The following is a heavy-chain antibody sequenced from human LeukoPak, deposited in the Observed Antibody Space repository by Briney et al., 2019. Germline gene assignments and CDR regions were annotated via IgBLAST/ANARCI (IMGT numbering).Heavy chain of an antibody. CDR1: GYSFTSYW. V-gene: IGHV5-51*01. J-gene: IGHJ4*02. Sequence: GASLKTFSCGVGYSFTSYWICWGRQMPRQGLEWMGIIYPGGSDTRYSPSFQGQVTISAEKCISTAYLQWSSLKASDAAKYYCARRPEVISSFDYWGQGTLVTVSS. D-gene: IGHD2/OR15-2a*01. CDR3: ARRPEVISSFDY. CDR2: IYPGGSDT.